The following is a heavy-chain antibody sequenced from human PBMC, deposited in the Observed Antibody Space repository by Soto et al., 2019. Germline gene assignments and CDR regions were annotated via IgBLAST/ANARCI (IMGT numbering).Heavy chain of an antibody. J-gene: IGHJ6*02. CDR3: ARDKRDSSSWYYYYYAMDV. Sequence: SETLSLTCAVYGGSFSGYYWSWIRQPPGKGLEWIGEINHSGSTNYNPSLKSRVTISVDTSKNQFSLKLSSVTAADTAVYYCARDKRDSSSWYYYYYAMDVWGQGTTVTVSS. V-gene: IGHV4-34*01. CDR1: GGSFSGYY. D-gene: IGHD6-13*01. CDR2: INHSGST.